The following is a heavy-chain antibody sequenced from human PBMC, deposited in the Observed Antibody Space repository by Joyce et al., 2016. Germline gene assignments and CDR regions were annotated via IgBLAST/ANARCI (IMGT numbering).Heavy chain of an antibody. Sequence: QVQLVESGGGMVQPGRSLRLSCATSGFTFSIYGMHWVRQAPGKGLEWVALIWYDGSHKYYADSVKGRFTISRDNSKNTLSLQMNSLRAEDTAVYYCATDSAPDFWGQGALVIVSS. CDR3: ATDSAPDF. V-gene: IGHV3-33*01. D-gene: IGHD2-15*01. CDR2: IWYDGSHK. CDR1: GFTFSIYG. J-gene: IGHJ4*02.